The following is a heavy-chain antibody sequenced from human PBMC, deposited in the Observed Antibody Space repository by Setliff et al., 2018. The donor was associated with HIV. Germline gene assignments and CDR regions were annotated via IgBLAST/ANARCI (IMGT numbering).Heavy chain of an antibody. D-gene: IGHD4-17*01. V-gene: IGHV4-59*11. J-gene: IGHJ6*03. CDR1: GDFINNHY. CDR2: IYYSGDT. CDR3: ARGNDNGQRGGNYYFMDV. Sequence: PSETLSLTCSLSGDFINNHYWSWIRQPPGKGLEWIGHIYYSGDTNYSPSLKSRVTISMDTSENQFSLKLTSVTAADTAVYYCARGNDNGQRGGNYYFMDVWDKGTTVTVSS.